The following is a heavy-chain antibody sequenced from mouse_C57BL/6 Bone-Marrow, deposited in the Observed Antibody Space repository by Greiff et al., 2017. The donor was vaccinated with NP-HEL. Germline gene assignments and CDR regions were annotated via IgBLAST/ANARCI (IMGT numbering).Heavy chain of an antibody. CDR2: IYPRSGNT. V-gene: IGHV1-81*01. J-gene: IGHJ3*01. D-gene: IGHD3-2*02. CDR1: GYTFTSYG. CDR3: ARSSSGYWFAY. Sequence: QVQLKESGAELARPGASVKLSCKASGYTFTSYGISWVKQRTGQGLEWIGEIYPRSGNTYYNEKFKGKATLTADKSSSTAYMELRSLTSEDSAVYFCARSSSGYWFAYWGQGTLVTVSA.